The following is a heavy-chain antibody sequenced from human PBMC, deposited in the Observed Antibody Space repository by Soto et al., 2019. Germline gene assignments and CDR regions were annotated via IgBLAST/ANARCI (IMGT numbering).Heavy chain of an antibody. J-gene: IGHJ4*02. CDR3: ARDAFLEMGNNEAVACPLFDY. Sequence: ASVKVSCKASGYTFTSYGISWVRPAPGQGLEWMGWISAYNGNTKYAQKLQGRVTMTTDTSTSTAYMELRSLRSDDTAVYYCARDAFLEMGNNEAVACPLFDYWGQGTLVTVSS. CDR2: ISAYNGNT. CDR1: GYTFTSYG. D-gene: IGHD6-19*01. V-gene: IGHV1-18*01.